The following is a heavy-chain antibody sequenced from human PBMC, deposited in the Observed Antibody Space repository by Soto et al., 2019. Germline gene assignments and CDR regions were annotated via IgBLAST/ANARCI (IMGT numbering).Heavy chain of an antibody. V-gene: IGHV3-23*01. D-gene: IGHD3-10*01. J-gene: IGHJ4*02. CDR2: ISVSGGNT. CDR3: AKDAGSGSYFDY. CDR1: GFTFSNYA. Sequence: DVQLLESGGGLVQPGGSLRLSCAASGFTFSNYAMTWVRQAPGKGLEWVSAISVSGGNTYSADSVKGRFTISRDDSKDTLYLQMNSLRAEDTAIYSCAKDAGSGSYFDYWGQGTLVTVSS.